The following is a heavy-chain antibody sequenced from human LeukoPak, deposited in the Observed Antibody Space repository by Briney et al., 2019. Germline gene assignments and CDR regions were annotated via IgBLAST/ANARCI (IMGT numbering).Heavy chain of an antibody. V-gene: IGHV1-18*01. CDR2: ISAYNGNT. CDR3: ARGDCTNGVCYYMDV. Sequence: ASVKVSCKASGYTFTSYGISWVRQAPGQGLEWIGWISAYNGNTNYAQKLQGRVTMTTDTSTSTAYMELRSLRSDDTAVYYCARGDCTNGVCYYMDVWGKGTTVTVSS. J-gene: IGHJ6*03. CDR1: GYTFTSYG. D-gene: IGHD2-8*01.